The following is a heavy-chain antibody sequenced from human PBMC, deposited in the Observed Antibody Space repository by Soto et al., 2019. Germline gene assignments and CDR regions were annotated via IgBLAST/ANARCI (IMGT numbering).Heavy chain of an antibody. CDR3: ARGGFRVGSSSSYYMDV. Sequence: ASVKVSCKASGYTFTGYYMHWVRQAPGQGLEWMGWINPNSGGTNYAQKFQGWVTMTRDTSISTAYMELSRLRSDDTAVYYCARGGFRVGSSSSYYMDVGGKGTTVTVSS. D-gene: IGHD6-13*01. V-gene: IGHV1-2*04. CDR2: INPNSGGT. J-gene: IGHJ6*03. CDR1: GYTFTGYY.